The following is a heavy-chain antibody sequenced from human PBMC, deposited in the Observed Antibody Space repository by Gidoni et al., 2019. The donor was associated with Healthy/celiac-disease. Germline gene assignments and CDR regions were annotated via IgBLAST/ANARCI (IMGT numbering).Heavy chain of an antibody. Sequence: EVQLVESGGGLVQPGGSLRLSCAASGFTFSSYSMNWVRQAPGKGLEWVSYISSSSSTIYYADSVKGRFTISRDNAKNSLYLQMNSLRDEDTAVYYCARDQDGYYYYYGMDVWGQGTTVTVSS. V-gene: IGHV3-48*02. CDR3: ARDQDGYYYYYGMDV. CDR2: ISSSSSTI. J-gene: IGHJ6*02. CDR1: GFTFSSYS.